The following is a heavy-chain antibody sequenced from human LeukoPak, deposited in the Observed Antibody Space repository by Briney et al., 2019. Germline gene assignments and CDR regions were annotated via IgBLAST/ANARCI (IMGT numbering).Heavy chain of an antibody. D-gene: IGHD1-26*01. CDR3: TTDRHSGSYFGSGEDYYFDY. CDR1: GFTFSNAW. V-gene: IGHV3-15*01. J-gene: IGHJ4*02. Sequence: MAGGSLRLSCAASGFTFSNAWMSWVRQAPGKGLEWVGRIKSKTDGGTTDYAAPVKGRFTISRDDSKNTLYLQMNSLKTEDTAVYYCTTDRHSGSYFGSGEDYYFDYWGQGTLVTVSS. CDR2: IKSKTDGGTT.